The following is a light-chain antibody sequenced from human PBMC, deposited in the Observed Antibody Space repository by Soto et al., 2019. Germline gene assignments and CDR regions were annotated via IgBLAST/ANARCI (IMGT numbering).Light chain of an antibody. V-gene: IGKV1-5*01. Sequence: DIQMTHSPSTLSASVEDRVTISCRASQSISSWLAWYQQKPGKAPKLLIYDASSLESGVPSRFSGSGSGTEFTLTISSLQPDDFATYYCQQYNSYSSLTFGGGTKVDIK. CDR3: QQYNSYSSLT. J-gene: IGKJ4*01. CDR1: QSISSW. CDR2: DAS.